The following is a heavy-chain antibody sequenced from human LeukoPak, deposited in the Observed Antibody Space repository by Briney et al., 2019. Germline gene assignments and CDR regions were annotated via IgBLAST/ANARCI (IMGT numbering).Heavy chain of an antibody. J-gene: IGHJ4*02. Sequence: ASVKVSCKASGYTFTSYGISWVRQAPGQGLEWMGWISAYNGNTNYAQKLQGRVTMTTDTSTSTAYMELRSLRSDDTAVYYCARDGMTTVVNAGYYFDYWGQGTLVTASS. D-gene: IGHD4-23*01. V-gene: IGHV1-18*01. CDR3: ARDGMTTVVNAGYYFDY. CDR2: ISAYNGNT. CDR1: GYTFTSYG.